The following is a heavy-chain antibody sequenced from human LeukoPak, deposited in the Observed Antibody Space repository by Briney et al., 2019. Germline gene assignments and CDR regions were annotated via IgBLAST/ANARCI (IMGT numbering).Heavy chain of an antibody. D-gene: IGHD3-16*01. CDR1: GFTFDDYG. CDR3: ARSRGEEYFDY. Sequence: PGGSLRLSCAASGFTFDDYGMSWVRQAPGKGLEWVANIKQDGSGKYYVDSVKDRFTISRDNAKNSLYLQMNSLRAEDTAVYYCARSRGEEYFDYWGQGTLVTVSS. CDR2: IKQDGSGK. V-gene: IGHV3-7*01. J-gene: IGHJ4*02.